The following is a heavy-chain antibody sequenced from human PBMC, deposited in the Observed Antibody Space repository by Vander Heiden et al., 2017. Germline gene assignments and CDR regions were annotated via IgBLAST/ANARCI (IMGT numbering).Heavy chain of an antibody. J-gene: IGHJ6*02. Sequence: EVQLVESGGGLVKPGGSLRVSCEGSGFTLNNAWMNWVRQAPGKGLEWVGRIKSRTDGETTDYAAPVKGRFTVSRDDSKNTLYLQMNSLKTEDTAVYYCTTDPNSSAYYYYYYGMHVWGQGTTVTVSS. CDR3: TTDPNSSAYYYYYYGMHV. CDR2: IKSRTDGETT. V-gene: IGHV3-15*07. D-gene: IGHD3-22*01. CDR1: GFTLNNAW.